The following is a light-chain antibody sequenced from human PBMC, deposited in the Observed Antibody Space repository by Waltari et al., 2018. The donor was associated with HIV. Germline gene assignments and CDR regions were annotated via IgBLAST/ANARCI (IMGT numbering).Light chain of an antibody. CDR2: WAS. Sequence: DIVMTQSPQSLALALCEGAPINYTSSRSILYSSKNENFLALYQQKPGQSPKLVIYWASTRGSGVPDRFCGSGSGTDFTLTINSLQSEDVAVYFCQQYYSTPPTFGQGTRVEI. CDR1: RSILYSSKNENF. V-gene: IGKV4-1*01. J-gene: IGKJ1*01. CDR3: QQYYSTPPT.